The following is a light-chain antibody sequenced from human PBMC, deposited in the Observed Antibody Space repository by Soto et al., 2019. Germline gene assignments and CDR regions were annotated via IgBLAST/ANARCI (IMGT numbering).Light chain of an antibody. Sequence: QSALTQPASVSGSPGQSITISCTGTSSDVGGYNYVSWYQQNPGTAPKVMIYEVSNRPSGVSNRFSGSKSDNTASLTISGLQAEDEADYYCSSYTTSGTPVFGGGTKLTVL. CDR2: EVS. V-gene: IGLV2-14*01. J-gene: IGLJ3*02. CDR3: SSYTTSGTPV. CDR1: SSDVGGYNY.